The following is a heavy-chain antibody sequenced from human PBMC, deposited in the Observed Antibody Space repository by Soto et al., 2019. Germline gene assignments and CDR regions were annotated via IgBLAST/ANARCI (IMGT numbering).Heavy chain of an antibody. Sequence: QVLLQASGPGLVQPSGTLSLSCVVSGVSISRNYYWGWVRQLPGKWLEGIGDTSHIGSLHYNPSLRSRVTISMDKSQNQFSLKVNSVTAADTAVYYCAISFRWYAIDYWGQGTLVSVSS. CDR3: AISFRWYAIDY. CDR2: TSHIGSL. CDR1: GVSISRNYY. D-gene: IGHD6-13*01. V-gene: IGHV4-4*02. J-gene: IGHJ4*02.